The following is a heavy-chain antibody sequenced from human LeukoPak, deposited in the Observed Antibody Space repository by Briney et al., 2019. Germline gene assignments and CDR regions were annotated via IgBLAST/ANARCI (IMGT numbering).Heavy chain of an antibody. CDR2: ISGSGSST. CDR3: AKGVRWELPFDY. D-gene: IGHD5-24*01. J-gene: IGHJ4*02. CDR1: GFTFSSYA. V-gene: IGHV3-23*01. Sequence: TGGSLRLSCAASGFTFSSYAMSWVRQAPGKGLEWVSAISGSGSSTYYADSVKGRFTISRDNSKSTLYLQMNSLRAEDTAVYYCAKGVRWELPFDYWGQGTLVTVSS.